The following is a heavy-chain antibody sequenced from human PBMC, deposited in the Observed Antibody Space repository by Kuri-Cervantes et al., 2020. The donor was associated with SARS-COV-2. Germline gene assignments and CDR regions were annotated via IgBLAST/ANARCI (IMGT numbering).Heavy chain of an antibody. CDR3: ASTAMVRGGHDYYYGMDV. Sequence: SETLSPTCTVSGGSISNSSYYWGWIRQPPGKGLEWIGSIYYSGSTYYNPSLKSRVTISVDTSKNQFSLKLSSVTAADTAVYYCASTAMVRGGHDYYYGMDVWGQGTTVTVSS. V-gene: IGHV4-39*01. CDR2: IYYSGST. CDR1: GGSISNSSYY. D-gene: IGHD3-10*01. J-gene: IGHJ6*02.